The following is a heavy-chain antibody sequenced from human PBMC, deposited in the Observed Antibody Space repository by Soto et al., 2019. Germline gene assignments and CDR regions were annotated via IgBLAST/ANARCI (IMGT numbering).Heavy chain of an antibody. V-gene: IGHV3-30-3*01. J-gene: IGHJ3*02. CDR1: GFTFGSYA. D-gene: IGHD3-16*01. CDR2: ISYDGSNK. CDR3: ASPARGLGYNAFDI. Sequence: VGSLRLSCAASGFTFGSYAMHWVRQAPGKGLEWVAVISYDGSNKYYADSVKGRFTISRDNSKNTLYLQMNSLRAEDTAVYYCASPARGLGYNAFDIWGQGTMVTVSS.